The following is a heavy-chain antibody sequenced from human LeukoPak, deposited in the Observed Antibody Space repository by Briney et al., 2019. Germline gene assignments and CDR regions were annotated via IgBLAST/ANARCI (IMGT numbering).Heavy chain of an antibody. J-gene: IGHJ4*02. D-gene: IGHD5-24*01. CDR1: GFTFSSYA. CDR2: ITHDEKNR. Sequence: GGSLRLSCAASGFTFSSYAMHWVRQAPGKGLEWVAVITHDEKNRDYIESVKGRFTISRDNSRNTLYLQMNSLRDEDTAVYYCARSRDGYNVFDYWGQGTLVTVSS. CDR3: ARSRDGYNVFDY. V-gene: IGHV3-33*05.